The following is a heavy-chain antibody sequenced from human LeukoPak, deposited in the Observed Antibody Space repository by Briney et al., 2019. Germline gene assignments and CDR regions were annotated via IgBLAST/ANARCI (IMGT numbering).Heavy chain of an antibody. Sequence: SETLSLTCTVSGGSISSYYWSWIRQPPGKGPEWIGYIYYSGSTNYNPSLKSRVTISVDTSKNQFSLKLSSVTAADTAVYYCARDGSGSYPEYFQHWGQGTLVTVSS. CDR3: ARDGSGSYPEYFQH. CDR1: GGSISSYY. CDR2: IYYSGST. V-gene: IGHV4-59*01. J-gene: IGHJ1*01. D-gene: IGHD1-26*01.